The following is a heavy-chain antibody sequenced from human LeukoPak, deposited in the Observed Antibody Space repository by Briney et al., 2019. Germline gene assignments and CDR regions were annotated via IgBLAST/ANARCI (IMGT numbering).Heavy chain of an antibody. J-gene: IGHJ6*02. CDR1: VFTFSSGD. V-gene: IGHV3-23*01. D-gene: IGHD3-10*01. Sequence: GGSLRLSCAASVFTFSSGDMSWLRQAPEKGQEWVSAISGSGGSSYCADYVKGRFTISRDSSKNTLYLQMNSLRVEDTAVYYCAKVVPYGMDVWGRGTTVTVSS. CDR3: AKVVPYGMDV. CDR2: ISGSGGSS.